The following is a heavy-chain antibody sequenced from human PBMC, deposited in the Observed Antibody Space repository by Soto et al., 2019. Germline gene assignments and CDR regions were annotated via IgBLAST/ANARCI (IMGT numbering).Heavy chain of an antibody. Sequence: QVQLVQSGAEVKKPGSSVKVSCKASGGTFSSYTISWVRQAPGQGLEWMGRIIPILGIANYAQKFQGRVTITADKSTSPAYMELSSLRSEDTAVYYCARELTKPEPASNNWFDPWGQGTLVTVSS. CDR1: GGTFSSYT. CDR2: IIPILGIA. D-gene: IGHD2-2*01. J-gene: IGHJ5*02. CDR3: ARELTKPEPASNNWFDP. V-gene: IGHV1-69*08.